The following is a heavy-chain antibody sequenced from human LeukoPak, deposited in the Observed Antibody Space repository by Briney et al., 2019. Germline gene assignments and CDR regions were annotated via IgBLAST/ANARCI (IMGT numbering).Heavy chain of an antibody. CDR2: IDDDGAGT. CDR1: GFPFSGYW. D-gene: IGHD5-12*01. V-gene: IGHV3-74*01. J-gene: IGHJ5*02. Sequence: GGSLRLSRAASGFPFSGYWMHWVRQAPGKGRVWVSRIDDDGAGTTYADSVKGRFTISRVNAKNTLFLQMNSLRDEYTAVYDCARSASGYDAWGQGTLVTVSP. CDR3: ARSASGYDA.